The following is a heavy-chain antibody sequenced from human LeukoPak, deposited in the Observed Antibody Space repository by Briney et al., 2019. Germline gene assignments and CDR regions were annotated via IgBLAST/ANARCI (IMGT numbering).Heavy chain of an antibody. CDR3: AKPKRYDSSGYYSAAYYYYYYMDV. Sequence: GGSLRLSCAASGFTFSSYGMHWVRQAPGKGLEWVAFIRYDGSNKYYADSVKGRFTISRDNSKNTLYLQMNSLRAEDTAVYYCAKPKRYDSSGYYSAAYYYYYYMDVWGKGTTVTISS. CDR2: IRYDGSNK. V-gene: IGHV3-30*02. D-gene: IGHD3-22*01. J-gene: IGHJ6*03. CDR1: GFTFSSYG.